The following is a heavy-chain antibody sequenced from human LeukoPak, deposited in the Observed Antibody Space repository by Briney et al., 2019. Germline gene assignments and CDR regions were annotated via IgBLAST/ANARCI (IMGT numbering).Heavy chain of an antibody. V-gene: IGHV3-33*01. CDR3: ARDEPTNLWFGELFSDLRASFDY. CDR1: GFTFSSYG. CDR2: IWYGGSNK. J-gene: IGHJ4*02. D-gene: IGHD3-10*01. Sequence: GRSLRLSCAASGFTFSSYGMHWVRQAPGKGLEWVAVIWYGGSNKYYADSVKGRFTISRDNAKNSLYLQMNSLRAEDTAVYYCARDEPTNLWFGELFSDLRASFDYWGQGTLVTVSS.